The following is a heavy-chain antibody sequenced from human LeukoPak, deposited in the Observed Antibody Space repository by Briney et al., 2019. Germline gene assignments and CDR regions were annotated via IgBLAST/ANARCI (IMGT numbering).Heavy chain of an antibody. CDR3: ARTGSTVTMLYPFDH. D-gene: IGHD4-17*01. V-gene: IGHV4-4*07. J-gene: IGHJ4*02. Sequence: SSETLSLTCTVSGGSISSYYWSWIRQPAGKGLEWIGRIYTSGRTNYNPSLKSRVTMSVDTSKKQFSLKLSSVTAADTAVYYCARTGSTVTMLYPFDHWGQGTLVTVSS. CDR2: IYTSGRT. CDR1: GGSISSYY.